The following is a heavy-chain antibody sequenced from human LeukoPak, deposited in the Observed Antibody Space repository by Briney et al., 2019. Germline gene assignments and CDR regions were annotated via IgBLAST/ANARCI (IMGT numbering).Heavy chain of an antibody. J-gene: IGHJ4*02. CDR2: IYYSGST. CDR1: GGSISSSSYY. V-gene: IGHV4-39*01. CDR3: ARTFRYSSGWGS. D-gene: IGHD6-19*01. Sequence: PSETLSLTCTVSGGSISSSSYYWGWIRQPPGKGLEWIGSIYYSGSTYYNPSLKSRVTISVDTSKNQFSLKLSSVTAADTAVYYCARTFRYSSGWGSWGQGTLVTVSS.